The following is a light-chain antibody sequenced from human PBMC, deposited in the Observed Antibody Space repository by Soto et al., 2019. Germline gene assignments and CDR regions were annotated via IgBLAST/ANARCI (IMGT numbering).Light chain of an antibody. CDR2: YDS. Sequence: SSELTQPPSVSVAPGKTARITCGGNNNGSKSVHWYQQKPGQAPVLVIYYDSDRPSGIPERFSGSNSGNTATLTISRVEAGDEADHDCNGWDSSSGHGGVFGGGTKLAVL. CDR3: NGWDSSSGHGGV. V-gene: IGLV3-21*04. J-gene: IGLJ2*01. CDR1: NNGSKS.